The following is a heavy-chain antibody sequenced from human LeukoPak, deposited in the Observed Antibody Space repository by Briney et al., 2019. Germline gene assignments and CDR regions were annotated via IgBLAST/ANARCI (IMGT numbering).Heavy chain of an antibody. Sequence: ASVKVSCKTSGYTFTGYYMHWVRQAPGQGLEWMGWINPNNGGTSYARKFQGRVTMTRDTSITTAYMELSRLRSDDTAVYYCARGPYLVRGVIIDYWGQRTLVTVSS. V-gene: IGHV1-2*02. D-gene: IGHD3-10*01. CDR3: ARGPYLVRGVIIDY. CDR1: GYTFTGYY. CDR2: INPNNGGT. J-gene: IGHJ4*02.